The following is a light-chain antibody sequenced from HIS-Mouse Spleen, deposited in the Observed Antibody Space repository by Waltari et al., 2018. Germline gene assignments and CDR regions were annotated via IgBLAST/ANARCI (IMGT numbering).Light chain of an antibody. CDR1: ALPKKY. CDR3: YSTDSSGNHRV. Sequence: SYELTQPPSVSVSPGQTARITCSGDALPKKYAYWYQQKSGQAPGLVIYEDSKRPAGSPERVSGSSAGTMATLTISGAQVEDEADYYCYSTDSSGNHRVFGGGTKLTVL. CDR2: EDS. J-gene: IGLJ2*01. V-gene: IGLV3-10*01.